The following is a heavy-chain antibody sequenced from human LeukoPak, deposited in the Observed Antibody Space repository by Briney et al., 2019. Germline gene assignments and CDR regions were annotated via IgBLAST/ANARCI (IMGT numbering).Heavy chain of an antibody. V-gene: IGHV4-34*01. D-gene: IGHD6-13*01. Sequence: SETLSLTCAVYGGSFRRYYWSWIRQPPGKGLEWIGEINHSGSTNYNPPLKSRVTISVDTSKNQFSLKLSSVTAADTAVYYCARGPGSWYKNWFDPWGQGTLVTVSS. J-gene: IGHJ5*02. CDR1: GGSFRRYY. CDR3: ARGPGSWYKNWFDP. CDR2: INHSGST.